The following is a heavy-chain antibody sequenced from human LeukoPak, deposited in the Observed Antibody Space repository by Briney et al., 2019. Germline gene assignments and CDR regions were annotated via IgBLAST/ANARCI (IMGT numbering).Heavy chain of an antibody. CDR2: INQDGSET. D-gene: IGHD3-10*01. V-gene: IGHV3-7*01. J-gene: IGHJ4*02. CDR1: GFTFSSYG. CDR3: ARLGPGMNFFYLDF. Sequence: PGGSLRLSCAASGFTFSSYGMHWVRQAPGKGLEWVANINQDGSETFYVDSVKGRFSISRDNAKNSLYLQMNSLRAEDTALYYCARLGPGMNFFYLDFWGQGTLVTVSS.